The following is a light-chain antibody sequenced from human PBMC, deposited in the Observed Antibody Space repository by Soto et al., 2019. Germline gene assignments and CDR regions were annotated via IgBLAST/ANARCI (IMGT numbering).Light chain of an antibody. Sequence: QPVLTEPPSLSDAPGQRVTISCTGTISDIGAGYDVHWYQQLPGAAPKLLIYSNAIRPSGVPDRFSGSKSGTSASLAITGLRAEDEADYYCQSYDSSLSNYVFGTGTKVTVL. J-gene: IGLJ1*01. CDR2: SNA. V-gene: IGLV1-40*01. CDR3: QSYDSSLSNYV. CDR1: ISDIGAGYD.